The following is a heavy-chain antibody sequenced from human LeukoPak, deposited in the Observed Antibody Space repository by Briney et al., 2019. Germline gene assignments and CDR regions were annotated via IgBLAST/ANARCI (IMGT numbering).Heavy chain of an antibody. CDR2: ISAYNGNT. V-gene: IGHV1-18*01. D-gene: IGHD5-18*01. J-gene: IGHJ4*02. Sequence: GASVKVSCKASGGTFSSYAISWVRQAPGQGLEWMGWISAYNGNTNYAQKLQGRVTMTTDTSTSTAYMELRSLRSDDTAVYYCARSTAMVLRRPDYWGQGTLVTVSS. CDR1: GGTFSSYA. CDR3: ARSTAMVLRRPDY.